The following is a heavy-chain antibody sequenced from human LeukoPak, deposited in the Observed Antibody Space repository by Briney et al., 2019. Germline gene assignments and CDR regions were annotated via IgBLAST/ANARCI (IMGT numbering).Heavy chain of an antibody. V-gene: IGHV1-2*02. CDR3: ARGGSSGWYVQNYFDT. Sequence: ASVKVSCKASGYTFTGYYLHWVRQAPGQGLEWIGWINPNSGGTNYAQTFQGRVTMTRDTSISTAYMELSRLRSDDTAVYYCARGGSSGWYVQNYFDTWGQGTLVTVSS. J-gene: IGHJ5*02. CDR1: GYTFTGYY. D-gene: IGHD6-19*01. CDR2: INPNSGGT.